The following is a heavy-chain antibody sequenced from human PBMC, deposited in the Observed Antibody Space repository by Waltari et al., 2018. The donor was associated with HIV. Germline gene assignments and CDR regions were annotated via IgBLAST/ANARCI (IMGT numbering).Heavy chain of an antibody. V-gene: IGHV1-2*06. CDR1: GYTFTAYY. CDR2: INLNSGDT. J-gene: IGHJ4*02. Sequence: QVQLVQSGAEVKKPGASVKVSCKASGYTFTAYYITWVRQAPGQGLEWMGRINLNSGDTNYGQKFQGRVTMTRDTSISTAYMELSRLRSDDTAVYYCARDSYYYDSSGFFPDFWGQGTLVTVSS. CDR3: ARDSYYYDSSGFFPDF. D-gene: IGHD3-22*01.